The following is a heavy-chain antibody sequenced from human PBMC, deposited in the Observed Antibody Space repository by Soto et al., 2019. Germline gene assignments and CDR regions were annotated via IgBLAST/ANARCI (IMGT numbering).Heavy chain of an antibody. Sequence: PSETLSLTCTVSGGSISSSSYYWGWIRQPPGKGLEWIGSIYYSGSTYYNPSLKSRVTISVDTSKNQFSLKLSSVTAADTAVYYCARHLMAVVVDNYGMDVWGQGTTVTVSS. V-gene: IGHV4-39*01. CDR2: IYYSGST. CDR1: GGSISSSSYY. CDR3: ARHLMAVVVDNYGMDV. D-gene: IGHD2-15*01. J-gene: IGHJ6*02.